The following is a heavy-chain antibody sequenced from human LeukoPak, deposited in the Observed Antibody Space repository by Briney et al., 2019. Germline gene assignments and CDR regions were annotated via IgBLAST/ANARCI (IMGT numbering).Heavy chain of an antibody. Sequence: SETLSLTCAVYGGSFSGYYWSWIRQPPGKGLEWIGEINHSGSTNYNPSLKSRVTISVDTSKNQFSLKLSSVTAADTAVYYCARLRRNYEASPSFDYWGQGTLVTVSS. V-gene: IGHV4-34*01. D-gene: IGHD4-11*01. CDR1: GGSFSGYY. CDR2: INHSGST. CDR3: ARLRRNYEASPSFDY. J-gene: IGHJ4*02.